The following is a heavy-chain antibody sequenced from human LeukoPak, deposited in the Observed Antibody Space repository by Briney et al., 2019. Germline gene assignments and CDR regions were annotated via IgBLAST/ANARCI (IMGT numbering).Heavy chain of an antibody. V-gene: IGHV3-30*02. CDR3: ARDWGRGTSGSGWYNWFDP. D-gene: IGHD6-19*01. Sequence: GGSLRLSCAASGFLFSDYGFHWVRQAPGKGLEWVALIRHDGSNEYYADSVKGRFTTSRDNSKSTVYLQMNSLRVGDTAIYYCARDWGRGTSGSGWYNWFDPWGQGTLVTVSS. J-gene: IGHJ5*02. CDR2: IRHDGSNE. CDR1: GFLFSDYG.